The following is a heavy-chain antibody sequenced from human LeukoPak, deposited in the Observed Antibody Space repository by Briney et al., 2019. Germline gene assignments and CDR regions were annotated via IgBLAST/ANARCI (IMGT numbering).Heavy chain of an antibody. V-gene: IGHV4-39*01. CDR3: ARLVGATYNFDY. J-gene: IGHJ4*02. CDR2: IYYSGNT. Sequence: SETLSLTCTVSVGSISSSSDYWGWIRQPPGTGLGWIGSIYYSGNTSYDPSLKSRVTISVDTSKDQFSLKLSSVTAADTAVYYCARLVGATYNFDYWGQGTLVTVSS. CDR1: VGSISSSSDY. D-gene: IGHD1-26*01.